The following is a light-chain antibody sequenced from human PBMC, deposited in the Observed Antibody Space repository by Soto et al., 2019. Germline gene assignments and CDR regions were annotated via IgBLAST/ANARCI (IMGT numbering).Light chain of an antibody. CDR3: QQYDNYPLT. Sequence: DIQMTQSPSSLSASVGDRVTITCRASPVISKFLNWYQLKPGKAPKLLIFDASELETGVTSRFSGHRSGTDFSFIISSLQPEDIATYYCQQYDNYPLTFGGGTKVEIK. V-gene: IGKV1-33*01. CDR2: DAS. CDR1: PVISKF. J-gene: IGKJ4*01.